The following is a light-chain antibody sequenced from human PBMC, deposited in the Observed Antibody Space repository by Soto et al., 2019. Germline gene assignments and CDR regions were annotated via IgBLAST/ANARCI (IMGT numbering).Light chain of an antibody. CDR2: SNN. J-gene: IGLJ2*01. CDR3: AAWDDSLNGVV. Sequence: QSVLTQPPSASGTPGQRVTISCSGSSSNIGSNTVNWYQQLPGTAPKLLIYSNNQRPSGVPDRFSGSKSGTSASLAISGLQSEDEADYYCAAWDDSLNGVVFGGWTKVTVL. V-gene: IGLV1-44*01. CDR1: SSNIGSNT.